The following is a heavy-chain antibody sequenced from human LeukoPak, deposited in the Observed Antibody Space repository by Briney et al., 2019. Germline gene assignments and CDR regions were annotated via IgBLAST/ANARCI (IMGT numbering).Heavy chain of an antibody. Sequence: RSSGTLSLTCTVSGDSISSGFFWGWIRQSPGKGLEWIGSVYRTGNTYYEASLKSRVTISVDTSRNQFSLELRSVTAADTAMYYCARDKDLPPPPGIGAGPRLTWFDPWGQGTRVTVSS. CDR3: ARDKDLPPPPGIGAGPRLTWFDP. D-gene: IGHD6-13*01. J-gene: IGHJ5*02. CDR2: VYRTGNT. V-gene: IGHV4-38-2*02. CDR1: GDSISSGFF.